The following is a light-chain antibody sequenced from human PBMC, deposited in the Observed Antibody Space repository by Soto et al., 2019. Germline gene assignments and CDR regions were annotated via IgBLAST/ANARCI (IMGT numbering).Light chain of an antibody. CDR2: DTN. V-gene: IGLV7-46*01. CDR3: LLSYSGGAV. CDR1: TGAVTSGHY. Sequence: QAVVTQEPSLTVSPGGTVTLTCGSSTGAVTSGHYPYWFQQKPGQAPRTLIFDTNKKRSWTPARFSGSLLGGKAALTLSGAQSEDEAEYYCLLSYSGGAVFGGGTQLTVL. J-gene: IGLJ7*01.